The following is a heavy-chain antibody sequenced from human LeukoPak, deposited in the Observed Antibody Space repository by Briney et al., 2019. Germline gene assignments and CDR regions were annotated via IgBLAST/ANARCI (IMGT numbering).Heavy chain of an antibody. V-gene: IGHV5-51*01. CDR1: GCIFTSYW. D-gene: IGHD6-13*01. CDR3: ATALSSSCYGPDY. Sequence: GASLKISCKGSGCIFTSYWIGWGRQMPGKGLEGMGIIYPGDSDTRYSPSFQGQVTISADKSISTAYLQWSSLKASDTAMYYCATALSSSCYGPDYWGQGTLVTVSS. J-gene: IGHJ4*02. CDR2: IYPGDSDT.